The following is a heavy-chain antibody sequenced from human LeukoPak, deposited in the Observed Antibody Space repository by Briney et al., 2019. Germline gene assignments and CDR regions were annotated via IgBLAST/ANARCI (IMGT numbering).Heavy chain of an antibody. CDR2: MNPNSGNT. D-gene: IGHD6-6*01. Sequence: ASVKVSCKASGGTFSSYSINWVRQATGQGLEWMGWMNPNSGNTGYAQKFQGRVTITRNTSISTAYMELSSLRSEDTAVYYCARGLVNWFDPWGQGTLVTVSS. CDR1: GGTFSSYS. V-gene: IGHV1-8*03. J-gene: IGHJ5*02. CDR3: ARGLVNWFDP.